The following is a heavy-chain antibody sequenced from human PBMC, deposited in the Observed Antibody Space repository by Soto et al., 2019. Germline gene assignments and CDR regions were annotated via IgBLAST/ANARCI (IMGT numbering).Heavy chain of an antibody. Sequence: ASVKVSCKASGYTFTGYYMHWVRQAPGQGLEWMGWINPNSGGTNYAQKCQGRVTMTRDTSISTAYMELSRLRSDDTALYYCARVPTPGIVGAPRAFDIWGQGTMVTVSS. CDR2: INPNSGGT. D-gene: IGHD1-26*01. V-gene: IGHV1-2*02. J-gene: IGHJ3*02. CDR1: GYTFTGYY. CDR3: ARVPTPGIVGAPRAFDI.